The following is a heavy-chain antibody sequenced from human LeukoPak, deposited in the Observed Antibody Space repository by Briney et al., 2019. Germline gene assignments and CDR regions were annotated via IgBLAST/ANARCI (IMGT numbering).Heavy chain of an antibody. CDR2: INHSGST. J-gene: IGHJ4*02. V-gene: IGHV4-34*01. CDR3: ARGTLDSSGGGLDY. CDR1: GGSFSGYY. Sequence: SETLSLTCAVYGGSFSGYYWSWIRQPPGKGLEWIGEINHSGSTNYNPSLKSRVTISVDTSKNQFSLKLSSVTAADSAVYYCARGTLDSSGGGLDYWGQGTLVTVSS. D-gene: IGHD3-22*01.